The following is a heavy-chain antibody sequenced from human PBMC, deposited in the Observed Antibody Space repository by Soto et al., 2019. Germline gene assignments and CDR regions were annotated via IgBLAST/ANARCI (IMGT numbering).Heavy chain of an antibody. J-gene: IGHJ5*02. CDR2: IHYTGNA. CDR3: AKTGVSYLGTRWFDP. D-gene: IGHD1-26*01. Sequence: HVQLQESGPGLVKPSETLSLTCTVSGDSISSSYWSWIRQPPGKGLEWIGYIHYTGNANYNPSLKRRVTISVHASKHQFSLKLSSVTAADTAVYYCAKTGVSYLGTRWFDPWGQGTLVTVSS. V-gene: IGHV4-59*01. CDR1: GDSISSSY.